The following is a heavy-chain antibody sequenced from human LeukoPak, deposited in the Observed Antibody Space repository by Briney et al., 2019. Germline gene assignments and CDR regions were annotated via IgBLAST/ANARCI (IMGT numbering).Heavy chain of an antibody. CDR3: ARRESEQKRNYGESGGYVTLYFDY. V-gene: IGHV5-51*01. Sequence: GESLKISCKGSGYSFTSYWIGWVRQMPGKGLEWMGIIYPGDSDTRYSPSFQGQVTISADKSISTAYLQWSSLKASDTAVYYCARRESEQKRNYGESGGYVTLYFDYWGQGTLVTVSS. CDR2: IYPGDSDT. CDR1: GYSFTSYW. J-gene: IGHJ4*02. D-gene: IGHD3-10*01.